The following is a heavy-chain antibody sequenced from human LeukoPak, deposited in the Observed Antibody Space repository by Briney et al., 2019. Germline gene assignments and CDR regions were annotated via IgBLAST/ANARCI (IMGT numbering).Heavy chain of an antibody. CDR3: AKDIGGWPYYFDY. V-gene: IGHV3-9*01. CDR2: ISWNSGSI. J-gene: IGHJ4*02. CDR1: GFTFDDYA. Sequence: PGRSLRLSCAASGFTFDDYAMPWVRQAPGKGLEGVSGISWNSGSIGYADSVKGRFTISRDNAKNSLYLQMNSLRAEDTALYYCAKDIGGWPYYFDYWGQGTLVTVSS. D-gene: IGHD6-19*01.